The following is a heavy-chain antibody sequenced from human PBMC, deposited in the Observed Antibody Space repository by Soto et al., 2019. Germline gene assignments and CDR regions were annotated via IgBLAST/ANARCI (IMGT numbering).Heavy chain of an antibody. CDR1: GFAFDDYA. CDR2: ISWKGGSL. J-gene: IGHJ4*02. CDR3: AKDSYSSSSGTFDY. D-gene: IGHD6-6*01. Sequence: EVPLVESGGGLVQPGRSLRVSCAASGFAFDDYAMHWVRQAPGKGLEWVSGISWKGGSLGYADSVKGRFTISRDNAKNSLYLQMKSLRAEDTAFYYCAKDSYSSSSGTFDYWGQGTLVTVSS. V-gene: IGHV3-9*01.